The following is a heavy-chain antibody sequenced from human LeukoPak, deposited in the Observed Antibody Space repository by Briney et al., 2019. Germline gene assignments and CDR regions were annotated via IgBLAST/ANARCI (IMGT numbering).Heavy chain of an antibody. V-gene: IGHV3-23*01. J-gene: IGHJ4*02. CDR2: ISGGGGDT. CDR1: GFTFSSYG. CDR3: AKGRGWLQFFDY. Sequence: GGTLRLSCAASGFTFSSYGMSWVRQAPGKGLEWVSTISGGGGDTYYADSVKGRFTISRDNSKNTLYLQMNSLRAEDTAVYYCAKGRGWLQFFDYWGQGTLVTVSS. D-gene: IGHD5-24*01.